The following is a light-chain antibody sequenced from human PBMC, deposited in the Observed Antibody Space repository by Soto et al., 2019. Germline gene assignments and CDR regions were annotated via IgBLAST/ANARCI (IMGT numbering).Light chain of an antibody. CDR2: GAS. CDR1: QSVSSN. J-gene: IGKJ1*01. CDR3: QQYDKWRT. Sequence: MSHSPANRSVAPGEPANRSCRASQSVSSNLAWYQQKPGQAPRLLIYGASTRATGIPARISGSGSGTEFTLTISSLQSEDFAVYYCQQYDKWRTFGQGTKVDIK. V-gene: IGKV3-15*01.